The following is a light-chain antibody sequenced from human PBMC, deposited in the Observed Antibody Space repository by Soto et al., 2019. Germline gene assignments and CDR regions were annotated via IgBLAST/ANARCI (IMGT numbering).Light chain of an antibody. J-gene: IGKJ4*01. V-gene: IGKV1-27*01. CDR1: QGISNH. CDR3: QKFTSAQFT. Sequence: DIQMTQSPSSLSASAGDRVTITCRASQGISNHLAWYHQKPGQLPNLLIYAAPILQSGVPSRFSGSGSGTDFTLTISSLQPEDVGIYYCQKFTSAQFTLGGGTKVDIK. CDR2: AAP.